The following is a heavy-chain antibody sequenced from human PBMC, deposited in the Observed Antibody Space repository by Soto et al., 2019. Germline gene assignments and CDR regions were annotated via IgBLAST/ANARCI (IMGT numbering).Heavy chain of an antibody. CDR2: IYLNDDK. CDR3: AQTGIQAAGTFNYYYGMDV. J-gene: IGHJ6*02. Sequence: GPTLLNPTQTLTLTCTFSGFSLSTSGVGVGWIRQPPGKAREWLALIYLNDDKRYSPSLKSRLTITKDTSKNQVVLTMTNMDPVDTATYFCAQTGIQAAGTFNYYYGMDVWGQGTTVTVSS. V-gene: IGHV2-5*01. D-gene: IGHD6-13*01. CDR1: GFSLSTSGVG.